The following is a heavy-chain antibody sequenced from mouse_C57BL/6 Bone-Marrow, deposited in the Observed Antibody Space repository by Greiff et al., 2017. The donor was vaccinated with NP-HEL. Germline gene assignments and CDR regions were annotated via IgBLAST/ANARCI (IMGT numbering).Heavy chain of an antibody. J-gene: IGHJ4*01. CDR2: IDPNSGGT. CDR3: ARGYSNVYYAMDY. D-gene: IGHD2-5*01. V-gene: IGHV1-72*01. Sequence: VKLQQPGAELVKPGASVKLSCKASGYTFTSYWMHWVKQRPGRGLEWIGRIDPNSGGTKYNEKFKSKATLTVDKPSSTAYMQLSSLTSADSAVYYCARGYSNVYYAMDYWGQGTSVTVSS. CDR1: GYTFTSYW.